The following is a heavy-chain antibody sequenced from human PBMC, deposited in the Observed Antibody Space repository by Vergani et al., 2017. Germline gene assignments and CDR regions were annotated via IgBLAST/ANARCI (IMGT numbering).Heavy chain of an antibody. CDR2: INSAGSST. Sequence: EVQLVESGGGLVQPGGSLRLSCAASGFTFSSYWMHWVRQAPGKGLVWVSRINSAGSSTSYADSVKGRFTISRDNAKNTLYLQMNSLRAEDTAVYYCARDLLPNYDFWSGYSHAYYYYYGMDVWGQGTTVTVSS. J-gene: IGHJ6*02. CDR3: ARDLLPNYDFWSGYSHAYYYYYGMDV. CDR1: GFTFSSYW. V-gene: IGHV3-74*01. D-gene: IGHD3-3*01.